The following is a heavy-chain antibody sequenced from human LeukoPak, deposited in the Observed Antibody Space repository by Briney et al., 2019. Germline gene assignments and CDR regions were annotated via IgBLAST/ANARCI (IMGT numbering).Heavy chain of an antibody. Sequence: GGPRIFSWAASWITFSGTIMYWVRQASGKGLEWVGLSSGAANSFSSSNTASMKGRFTMCRDDRKNTAYLLMNSLKTEDTAVYYCMVMLGGYHDVDYWGQGILVSVCS. CDR1: WITFSGTI. CDR2: SSGAANSFSS. J-gene: IGHJ4*02. V-gene: IGHV3-73*01. CDR3: MVMLGGYHDVDY. D-gene: IGHD2-21*01.